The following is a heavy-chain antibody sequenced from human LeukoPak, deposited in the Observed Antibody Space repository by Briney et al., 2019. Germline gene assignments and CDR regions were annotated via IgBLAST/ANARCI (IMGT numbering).Heavy chain of an antibody. Sequence: GGSLRLSCAASGFTFSSYAMHWVRQAPGKGLEWVAVISYDGSNKYYADSVKGRFTISRDNSKNTLYLQMNSLRAEDTAVYYCARARYIVATIGIGDYWGQGTLVTVSS. CDR2: ISYDGSNK. J-gene: IGHJ4*02. CDR1: GFTFSSYA. D-gene: IGHD5-12*01. V-gene: IGHV3-30-3*01. CDR3: ARARYIVATIGIGDY.